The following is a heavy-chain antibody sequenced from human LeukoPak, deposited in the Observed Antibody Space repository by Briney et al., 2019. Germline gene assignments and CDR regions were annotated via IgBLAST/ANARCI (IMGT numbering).Heavy chain of an antibody. CDR2: ISYDGSNK. CDR1: GFTFSSYG. D-gene: IGHD1-1*01. V-gene: IGHV3-30*03. Sequence: PGGSLRLSCAASGFTFSSYGMPWVRQAPGKGLEWVAVISYDGSNKYYADSVKGRFTISRDNSKNTLYLQMNSLRAEDTAVYYRARDRTGTTENREGDAFDIWGQGTMVTVSS. CDR3: ARDRTGTTENREGDAFDI. J-gene: IGHJ3*02.